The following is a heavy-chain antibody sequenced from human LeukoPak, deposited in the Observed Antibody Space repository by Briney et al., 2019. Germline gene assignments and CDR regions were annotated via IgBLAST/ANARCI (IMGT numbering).Heavy chain of an antibody. CDR2: IKSKTDGGTT. D-gene: IGHD5-18*01. V-gene: IGHV3-15*01. J-gene: IGHJ4*02. Sequence: GGSLRLSCAASGFTFSSYAMSWVRQAPGKGLEWVGRIKSKTDGGTTDYAAPVKGRFTISRDDSKNTLYLQMNSLKTEDTAVYYCTTGGFVDTAMNYWGQGTLVTVSS. CDR1: GFTFSSYA. CDR3: TTGGFVDTAMNY.